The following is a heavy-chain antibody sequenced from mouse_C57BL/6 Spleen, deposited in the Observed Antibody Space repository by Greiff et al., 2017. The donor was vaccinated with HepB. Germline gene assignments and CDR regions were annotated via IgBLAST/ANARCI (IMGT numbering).Heavy chain of an antibody. CDR2: FHPYNDDT. V-gene: IGHV1-47*01. D-gene: IGHD2-4*01. CDR3: ARRVYYDYDEGYAMDY. CDR1: GYTFTTYP. Sequence: VKLVESGAELVKPGASVKMSCKASGYTFTTYPIEWMKQNHGKSLEWIGNFHPYNDDTKYNEKFKGKATLTVEKSSSTVYLELSRLTSDDSAVYYCARRVYYDYDEGYAMDYWGQGTSVTVSS. J-gene: IGHJ4*01.